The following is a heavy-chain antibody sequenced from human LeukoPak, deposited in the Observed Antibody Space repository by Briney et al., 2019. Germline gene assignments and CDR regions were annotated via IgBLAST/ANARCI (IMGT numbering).Heavy chain of an antibody. Sequence: GGSLRLSCEASGFPFGSYWMYWVRQGPGKGLVWVSTINNDVSITTYADSVKGRFTISRDNSKNTLYLQMNSLRAEDTAVYYCAKDWVEEKYYDFWSGYYYWGQGTLVTVSS. J-gene: IGHJ4*02. CDR1: GFPFGSYW. CDR2: INNDVSIT. CDR3: AKDWVEEKYYDFWSGYYY. V-gene: IGHV3-74*01. D-gene: IGHD3-3*01.